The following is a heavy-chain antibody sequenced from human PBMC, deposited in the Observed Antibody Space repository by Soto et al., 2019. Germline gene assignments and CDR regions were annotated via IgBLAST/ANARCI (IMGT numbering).Heavy chain of an antibody. Sequence: LSQTLSLTCAISGDSVSSNSAAWNWIRQSPSRGLEWLGRTYYRSKWYNDYAVSVKSRITINPDTSKNQFSLQLNSVTPEATAVYYCARDLSSSWYSEAYFDYWGQGTQVTVSS. D-gene: IGHD6-13*01. V-gene: IGHV6-1*01. J-gene: IGHJ4*02. CDR1: GDSVSSNSAA. CDR3: ARDLSSSWYSEAYFDY. CDR2: TYYRSKWYN.